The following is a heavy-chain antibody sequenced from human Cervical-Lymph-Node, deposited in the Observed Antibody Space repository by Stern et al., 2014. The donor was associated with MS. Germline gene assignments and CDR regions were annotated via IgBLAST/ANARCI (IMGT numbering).Heavy chain of an antibody. Sequence: MQLVESGGGVVQPATSLRLSCAASGFTLSSYGMHWVRQAPGKGLEWVALIWYDGSNKYYADSVKGRFTISRDNSKDTVYLQMNSLRVEDTALYYCARGGFCTDAACYEFDGMDVWGQGTTVTVPS. CDR3: ARGGFCTDAACYEFDGMDV. CDR2: IWYDGSNK. V-gene: IGHV3-33*01. D-gene: IGHD2-8*01. J-gene: IGHJ6*02. CDR1: GFTLSSYG.